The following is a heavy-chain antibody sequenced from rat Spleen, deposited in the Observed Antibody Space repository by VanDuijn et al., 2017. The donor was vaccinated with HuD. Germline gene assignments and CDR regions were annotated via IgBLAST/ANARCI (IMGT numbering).Heavy chain of an antibody. V-gene: IGHV5-31*01. J-gene: IGHJ2*01. CDR1: GFIFNNYW. D-gene: IGHD1-7*01. CDR3: ARLWVFDY. Sequence: EVQLVESGGGLVQPGRSLKLSCVASGFIFNNYWMTWIRQAPGKGLEWVASITNTGGSTYNPDSVKGRFTISRDNPENTLYLQMDSLRSEDTATYYCARLWVFDYWGQGVMVTVSS. CDR2: ITNTGGST.